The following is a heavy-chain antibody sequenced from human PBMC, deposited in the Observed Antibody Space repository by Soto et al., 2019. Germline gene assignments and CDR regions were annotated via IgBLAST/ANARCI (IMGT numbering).Heavy chain of an antibody. D-gene: IGHD4-4*01. CDR3: ARARLQRYFDY. CDR2: IYYSGST. Sequence: PSETLSLTCTVSGGSISSGDYYWSWIRQPPGKGLEWIGYIYYSGSTYYNPSLKSRVTISVDTSKNQFSLKLSSVTAADTAVYYCARARLQRYFDYWGQGTLVTVSS. CDR1: GGSISSGDYY. J-gene: IGHJ4*02. V-gene: IGHV4-30-4*01.